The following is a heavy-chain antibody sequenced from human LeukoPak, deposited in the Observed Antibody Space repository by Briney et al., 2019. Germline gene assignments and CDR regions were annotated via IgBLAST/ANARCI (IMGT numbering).Heavy chain of an antibody. D-gene: IGHD3-22*01. CDR1: GGTFSSYA. Sequence: ASVKVSCKASGGTFSSYAISWVRQAPGQGLEWMGGIIPIFGTANYAQKFQGRVTITADESTSTAYMELRSLRSDDTAVYYCARGFPPRRNYDSSGYYSYYFDYWGQGTLVTVSS. J-gene: IGHJ4*02. CDR2: IIPIFGTA. V-gene: IGHV1-69*13. CDR3: ARGFPPRRNYDSSGYYSYYFDY.